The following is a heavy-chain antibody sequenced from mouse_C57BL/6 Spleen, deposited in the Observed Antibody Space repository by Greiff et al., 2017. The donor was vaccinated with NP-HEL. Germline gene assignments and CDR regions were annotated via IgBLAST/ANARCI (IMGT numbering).Heavy chain of an antibody. V-gene: IGHV3-6*01. CDR1: GYSITSGYY. J-gene: IGHJ2*01. D-gene: IGHD4-1*01. Sequence: EVQRVESGPGLVKPSQSLSLTCSVTGYSITSGYYWNWIRQFPGNKLEWMGYISYDGSNNYNPPLKNRISITRDTSKNQFFLKLNSVTTEDTATYYCARLGRGGYYFDYWGQGTTLTVSS. CDR2: ISYDGSN. CDR3: ARLGRGGYYFDY.